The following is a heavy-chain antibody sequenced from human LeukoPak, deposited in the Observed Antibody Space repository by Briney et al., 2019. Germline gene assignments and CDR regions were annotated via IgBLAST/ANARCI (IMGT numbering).Heavy chain of an antibody. Sequence: GGSLRLSCVASGFTFSSHGMHWVRQAPGKGLEWVAFIRYDGSNKYYADSVKGRFTISRDNSKNTLYLQMNSLRAEDTAVYYCAKVAAATRVAGMGGFDYWGQGTLVTVSS. V-gene: IGHV3-30*02. D-gene: IGHD2-15*01. J-gene: IGHJ4*02. CDR3: AKVAAATRVAGMGGFDY. CDR2: IRYDGSNK. CDR1: GFTFSSHG.